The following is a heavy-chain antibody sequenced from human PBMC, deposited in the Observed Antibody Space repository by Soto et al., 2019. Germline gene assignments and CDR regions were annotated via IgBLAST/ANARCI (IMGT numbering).Heavy chain of an antibody. Sequence: PSETLSLTCAVYGGSISGFFWSWIRQPPGKGLEYIGEINHSGGTNYNPSLKSRVTISVDKSKNQFSLKLSSVTAADTAVYYCADGGPYCSGGSCYPRAYYGMDVWGQGTTVTVSS. CDR3: ADGGPYCSGGSCYPRAYYGMDV. CDR1: GGSISGFF. J-gene: IGHJ6*02. D-gene: IGHD2-15*01. V-gene: IGHV4-34*01. CDR2: INHSGGT.